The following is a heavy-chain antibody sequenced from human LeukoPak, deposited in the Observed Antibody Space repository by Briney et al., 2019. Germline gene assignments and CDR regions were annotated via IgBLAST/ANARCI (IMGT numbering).Heavy chain of an antibody. CDR2: INHSGST. D-gene: IGHD3-22*01. CDR1: GGSFSGYY. CDR3: ARDYYDSSGLQQPPRPRNAFDI. J-gene: IGHJ3*02. V-gene: IGHV4-34*01. Sequence: SETLSLTCAVYGGSFSGYYWSWIRQPPGKGLEWIGEINHSGSTNYNPSLKSRVTISVDTSKNQFSLKLSSVTAADTAVYYCARDYYDSSGLQQPPRPRNAFDIWGQGTMVTVSS.